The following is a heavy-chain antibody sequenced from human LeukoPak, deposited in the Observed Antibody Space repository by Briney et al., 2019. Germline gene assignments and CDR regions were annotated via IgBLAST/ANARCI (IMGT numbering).Heavy chain of an antibody. V-gene: IGHV4-39*01. CDR3: ARRSGYDSSGYYYS. Sequence: SETLSLTCTVSGGSVGSTTYYWGWFRQSSGKGLEWIGSIYYSGSTYYNPSLKSRVTISVDTSKNQFSLRLTSVTAADTAVYYCARRSGYDSSGYYYSWGQGTLVTVSS. D-gene: IGHD3-22*01. CDR1: GGSVGSTTYY. CDR2: IYYSGST. J-gene: IGHJ4*02.